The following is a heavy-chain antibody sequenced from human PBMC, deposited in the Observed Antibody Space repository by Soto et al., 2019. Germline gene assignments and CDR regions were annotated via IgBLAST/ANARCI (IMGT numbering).Heavy chain of an antibody. CDR2: ISSTTNFI. J-gene: IGHJ4*02. V-gene: IGHV3-21*06. Sequence: PGGSLRLSCAASGFTFTRYSMNWVRQAPGKGLEWVSSISSTTNFIYYGDSMKGRFTISRDNAKNSLYLEMNSLRAEDTAVYYCARESEDLTSNFDYWGQGTLVTVSS. CDR1: GFTFTRYS. CDR3: ARESEDLTSNFDY.